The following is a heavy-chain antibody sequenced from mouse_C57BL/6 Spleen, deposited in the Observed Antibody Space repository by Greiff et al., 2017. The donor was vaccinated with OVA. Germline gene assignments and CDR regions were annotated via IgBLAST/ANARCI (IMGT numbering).Heavy chain of an antibody. CDR1: GFNVKDDY. D-gene: IGHD1-1*01. CDR3: TSHYYGSSSRYFDV. J-gene: IGHJ1*03. CDR2: IDPENGDT. V-gene: IGHV14-4*01. Sequence: EVQLQQSGAELVRPGASVKLSCTASGFNVKDDYMHWVKQRPEQGLEWIGWIDPENGDTEYASKFQGKATITADTSSNTAYLQLSSLTSEDTAVYYCTSHYYGSSSRYFDVWGTGTTVTVSS.